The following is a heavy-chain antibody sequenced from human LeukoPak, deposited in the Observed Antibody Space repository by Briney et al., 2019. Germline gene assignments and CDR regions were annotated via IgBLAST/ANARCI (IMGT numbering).Heavy chain of an antibody. Sequence: GGSLRLSCAASGFTFSSYAMSWVRQAPGKGLEWVSAISGSGGSTYYADSVKGRFTISRDNSKNTLYLQMNSLRAEDTAVYYCAKEGYCSSTSCYAGGLDYWGQGTLVTVS. V-gene: IGHV3-23*01. J-gene: IGHJ4*02. CDR3: AKEGYCSSTSCYAGGLDY. CDR2: ISGSGGST. D-gene: IGHD2-2*01. CDR1: GFTFSSYA.